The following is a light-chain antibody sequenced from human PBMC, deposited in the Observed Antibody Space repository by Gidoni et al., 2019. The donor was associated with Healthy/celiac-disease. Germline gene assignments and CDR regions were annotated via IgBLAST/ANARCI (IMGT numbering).Light chain of an antibody. J-gene: IGKJ2*02. CDR2: AAS. V-gene: IGKV1-39*01. CDR1: QSISSY. Sequence: DIQMTQSPSSLSASVGDRVTITCRASQSISSYLNWYQQKPGKAHKLLIYAASSLQSGVPSRFSGSGSGTDFTLTISSLQPEDFATYSCQQSYSTPPCTFGQGTKLEIK. CDR3: QQSYSTPPCT.